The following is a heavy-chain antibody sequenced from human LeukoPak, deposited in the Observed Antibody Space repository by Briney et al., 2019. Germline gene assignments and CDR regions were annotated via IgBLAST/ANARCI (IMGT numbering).Heavy chain of an antibody. D-gene: IGHD1-26*01. CDR1: DGSISSSSFY. CDR3: AMSESYVAWVDY. J-gene: IGHJ4*02. V-gene: IGHV4-61*05. CDR2: IHYSGTT. Sequence: SETLSLTCTVSDGSISSSSFYWGWIRQPPGKGLEWIGYIHYSGTTNYNPSLKSRVSMSVDTSKNQFSLKLRFVTAADTAVYYCAMSESYVAWVDYWGQGTLVTVSS.